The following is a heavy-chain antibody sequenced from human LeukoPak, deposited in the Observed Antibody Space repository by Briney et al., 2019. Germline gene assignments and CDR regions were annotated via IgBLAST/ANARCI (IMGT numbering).Heavy chain of an antibody. J-gene: IGHJ4*02. V-gene: IGHV4-59*01. Sequence: SETLSLTCTVSGGSISSYYWSWIRQPPGKGLEWIGYIYYSGSTNYNPSLKSRVTISVDTSKKQFSLKLSSVTAADTAVYYCARNYYDSSGYYDLAFDYWGQGTLVTVSS. CDR2: IYYSGST. CDR1: GGSISSYY. CDR3: ARNYYDSSGYYDLAFDY. D-gene: IGHD3-22*01.